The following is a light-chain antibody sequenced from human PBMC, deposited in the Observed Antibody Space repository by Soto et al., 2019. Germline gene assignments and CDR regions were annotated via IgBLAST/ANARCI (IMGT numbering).Light chain of an antibody. CDR3: QQYGRSPRYT. CDR2: GAS. CDR1: QSVSNNY. J-gene: IGKJ2*01. V-gene: IGKV3-20*01. Sequence: EIVLTQSPGTLSLSPGERATLSCRASQSVSNNYLAWYQQKPDQAPRLLIYGASSRATGIPDRFSGSGSGTDFTLTISRLEPEDFAVYYCQQYGRSPRYTFGQGTKLEIK.